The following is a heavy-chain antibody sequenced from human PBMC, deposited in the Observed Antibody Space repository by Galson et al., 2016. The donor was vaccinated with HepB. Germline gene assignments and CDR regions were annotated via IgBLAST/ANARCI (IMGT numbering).Heavy chain of an antibody. Sequence: SLRLSCAGSGFTFNSYAMNWVRQAPGKGLEWVSTISIFGDNTHYADSVKGRFTVPRDNSKSTFYLHMHSLRVEDTAIYHCAKGLDSSGWYEGVCWGQGTLVTVSS. J-gene: IGHJ4*02. D-gene: IGHD6-19*01. V-gene: IGHV3-23*01. CDR3: AKGLDSSGWYEGVC. CDR2: ISIFGDNT. CDR1: GFTFNSYA.